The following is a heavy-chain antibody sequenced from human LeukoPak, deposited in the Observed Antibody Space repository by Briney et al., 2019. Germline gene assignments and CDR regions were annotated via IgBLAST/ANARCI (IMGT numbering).Heavy chain of an antibody. CDR2: IYPGDSDT. CDR1: GYSFTSYW. D-gene: IGHD2-15*01. J-gene: IGHJ1*01. V-gene: IGHV5-51*01. Sequence: GESLKISCKGSGYSFTSYWIGWVRQMPGKGLEGMGIIYPGDSDTRYSPSFQGQVTISADKSTSTAYLQWSSLKASDTAMYYCARRGYCSGGSCEYFQFWGQGTLVTVSS. CDR3: ARRGYCSGGSCEYFQF.